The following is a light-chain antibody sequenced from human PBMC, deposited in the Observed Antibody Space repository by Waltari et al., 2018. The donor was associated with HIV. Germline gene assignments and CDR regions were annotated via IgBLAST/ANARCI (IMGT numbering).Light chain of an antibody. J-gene: IGKJ4*01. CDR1: QRVLDNSNNKNY. CDR3: HQYYSLPFT. V-gene: IGKV4-1*01. CDR2: WAS. Sequence: ENVMTQSPDALAVSLGERATINCKSRQRVLDNSNNKNYLSWYQQKPGQSPNLLIYWASTRESGVSDRFSGSGSGTDFALTISSVQAEDVAIYYCHQYYSLPFTFGGGTKVEIK.